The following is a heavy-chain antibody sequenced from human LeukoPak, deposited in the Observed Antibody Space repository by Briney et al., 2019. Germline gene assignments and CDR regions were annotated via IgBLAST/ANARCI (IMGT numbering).Heavy chain of an antibody. Sequence: GGSLRLSCEASGFTSSSYSMNWVRQAPGKGLEWVSGSASTGRTYYADSVKGRFTIYRDNSKNTLYLQMNSLRAEDTAIYHCAQDRAWGAYAYWGQGALVTVSS. V-gene: IGHV3-23*01. CDR3: AQDRAWGAYAY. CDR2: SASTGRT. D-gene: IGHD2-21*01. CDR1: GFTSSSYS. J-gene: IGHJ4*02.